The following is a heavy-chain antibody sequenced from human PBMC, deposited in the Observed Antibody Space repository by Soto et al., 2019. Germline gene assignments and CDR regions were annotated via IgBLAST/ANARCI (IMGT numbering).Heavy chain of an antibody. Sequence: EVQLVESGGGLVQPGGSLRLSCAASGFTVSSNYMSWVRQAPGKVLEWVSVIYSGGSTYYADSVKGRFTISRDNSKNTLYLQMNSLRAEDTAVYYCARGPDIVVVPAAASFDYWGQGTLVTVSS. CDR1: GFTVSSNY. CDR2: IYSGGST. V-gene: IGHV3-66*01. D-gene: IGHD2-2*01. CDR3: ARGPDIVVVPAAASFDY. J-gene: IGHJ4*02.